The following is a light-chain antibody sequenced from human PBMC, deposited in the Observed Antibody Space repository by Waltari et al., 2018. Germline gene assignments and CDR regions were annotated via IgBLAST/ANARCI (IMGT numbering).Light chain of an antibody. J-gene: IGLJ2*01. CDR1: SSDVGGYNY. CDR3: TSYTGSNTLVV. CDR2: EVS. Sequence: QSALTQPASVSGSPGQSVTISCTGTSSDVGGYNYVSWYQHHPGKAPKLIIYEVSVRPSGVSNRFSGSKSGNTASLTISGLQADDESDYYCTSYTGSNTLVVFGGGTKLTVL. V-gene: IGLV2-14*01.